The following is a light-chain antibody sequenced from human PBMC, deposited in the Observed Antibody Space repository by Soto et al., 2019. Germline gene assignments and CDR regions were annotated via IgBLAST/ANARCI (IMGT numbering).Light chain of an antibody. CDR2: DAS. Sequence: DIQMTQSPSSLSASVGDRVTITCQASQGINNDLNWYQHKLGKAPKLLIYDASNLETGVPSRFSGGGSGTDFTFTIRSLQPEDIGTYYCLLYGDLPCTFGPGTKVASK. CDR3: LLYGDLPCT. CDR1: QGINND. J-gene: IGKJ3*01. V-gene: IGKV1-33*01.